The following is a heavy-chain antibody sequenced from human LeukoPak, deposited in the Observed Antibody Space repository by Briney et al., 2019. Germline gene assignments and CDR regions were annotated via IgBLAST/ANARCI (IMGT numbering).Heavy chain of an antibody. CDR1: GFNFRGSP. J-gene: IGHJ4*02. D-gene: IGHD4-17*01. V-gene: IGHV3-73*01. CDR2: IRSKANNYAT. Sequence: GGSLRLSCAASGFNFRGSPMHWVRQASGKGLEWVGRIRSKANNYATVYSESVKGRFTISRDDSKNTAYLQMNSLKTEDTAVYYCTPFTVTKDYWGQGTLVTVFS. CDR3: TPFTVTKDY.